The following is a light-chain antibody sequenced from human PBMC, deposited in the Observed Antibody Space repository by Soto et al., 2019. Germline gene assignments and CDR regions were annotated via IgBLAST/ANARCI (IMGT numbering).Light chain of an antibody. V-gene: IGKV3-20*01. Sequence: LTQSPCALSLPPEKRATLPCIASSSVSSGYLGWYQEKPGQAPRLLIYGASSRATGIPERFRGSGSGTDFTLTICSLEPDDFPVYYCVQSSGASRFGQGTNVDIK. CDR3: VQSSGASR. J-gene: IGKJ1*01. CDR2: GAS. CDR1: SSVSSGY.